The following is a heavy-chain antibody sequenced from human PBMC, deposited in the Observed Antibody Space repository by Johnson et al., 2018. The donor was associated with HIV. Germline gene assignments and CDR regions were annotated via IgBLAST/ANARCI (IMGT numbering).Heavy chain of an antibody. CDR1: GFMFSSYA. J-gene: IGHJ3*02. CDR3: ANGEGGSFFLAFDI. CDR2: ISYDGSNK. D-gene: IGHD1-26*01. V-gene: IGHV3-30*04. Sequence: QVQLVESGGGVVQPGRSLRLSCAASGFMFSSYAMHWVRQAPGKGLEWEAIISYDGSNKYYADAVKGRFTISRDNSKNTLYLHINPLRPEDTAVYYCANGEGGSFFLAFDIWGQGTMVTVSS.